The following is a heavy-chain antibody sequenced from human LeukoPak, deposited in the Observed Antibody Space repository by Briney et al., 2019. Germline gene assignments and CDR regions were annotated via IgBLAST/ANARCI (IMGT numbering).Heavy chain of an antibody. CDR2: ISSDGRTT. V-gene: IGHV3-30*18. J-gene: IGHJ5*02. D-gene: IGHD6-19*01. Sequence: GRSLRLSCAASGFTFSSYGIHWVRQAPGKGPEWVAVISSDGRTTYYADSVKGRFTISRDNSKSTMYVQMNSLRTEDTAVYYCTKEGAVTGSMWFDHWGQGTLVTVSS. CDR3: TKEGAVTGSMWFDH. CDR1: GFTFSSYG.